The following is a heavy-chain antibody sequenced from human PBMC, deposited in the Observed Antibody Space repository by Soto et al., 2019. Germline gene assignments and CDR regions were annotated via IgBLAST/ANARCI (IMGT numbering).Heavy chain of an antibody. CDR1: GFSLSTSGVG. Sequence: QITLKESGPTLVKPTQTLTLTCTFSGFSLSTSGVGVGWIRQPPGKALEWLALIYWDDDKRYSPSLKSRLTITKDPSKNQVGLTMTNMDPVDTATYYCARPTGDLRWSAFDSWGQGTLVTVSS. J-gene: IGHJ4*02. CDR2: IYWDDDK. CDR3: ARPTGDLRWSAFDS. D-gene: IGHD7-27*01. V-gene: IGHV2-5*02.